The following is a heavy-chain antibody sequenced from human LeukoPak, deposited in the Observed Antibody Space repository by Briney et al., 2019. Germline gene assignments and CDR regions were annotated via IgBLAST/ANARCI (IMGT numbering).Heavy chain of an antibody. Sequence: GGSLRLSCAAPGFTFSSYWMHWVRQAPGKGLMWVSRINSDGSITNYADSVKGRFTISRDNAKNTLYLQMNSLRAEDTAVYYCARVRATFSPHFDNWGQGTLVTVSS. V-gene: IGHV3-74*01. J-gene: IGHJ4*02. CDR1: GFTFSSYW. CDR3: ARVRATFSPHFDN. CDR2: INSDGSIT. D-gene: IGHD5-12*01.